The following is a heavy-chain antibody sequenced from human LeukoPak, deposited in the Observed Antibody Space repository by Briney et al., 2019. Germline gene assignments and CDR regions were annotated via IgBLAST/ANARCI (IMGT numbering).Heavy chain of an antibody. V-gene: IGHV3-74*01. CDR1: GFTFSSYW. CDR3: VRGGESTWS. Sequence: GGSLRLSCAASGFTFSSYWMHWVRQAPGKGPVWVSRINNDGSGTTYADSMKGRFTISRDDAKNTLYLQMNSLRAEDTAVYYCVRGGESTWSWGQGTLVTVSS. CDR2: INNDGSGT. J-gene: IGHJ5*02. D-gene: IGHD2-15*01.